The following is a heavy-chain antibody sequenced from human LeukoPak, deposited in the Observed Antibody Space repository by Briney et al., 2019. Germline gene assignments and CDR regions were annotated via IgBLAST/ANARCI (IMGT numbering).Heavy chain of an antibody. J-gene: IGHJ4*02. CDR1: GYTFTSYY. V-gene: IGHV1-2*02. CDR3: ARAIGGWYYFDY. CDR2: INPDSGGT. D-gene: IGHD6-19*01. Sequence: ASVKASCKASGYTFTSYYMHWVRQDPGQGLEWVGWINPDSGGTNYAQKFQGRVTMTRDTSISTAYMELSRLRSDDTAVYYCARAIGGWYYFDYWGQGTLVTVSS.